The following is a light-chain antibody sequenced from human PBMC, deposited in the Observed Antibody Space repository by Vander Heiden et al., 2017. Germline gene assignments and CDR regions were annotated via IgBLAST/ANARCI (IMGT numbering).Light chain of an antibody. Sequence: SVLPPHPSVSGAPGQRATTPCTGSRSNIRAGYAIHWYQQLPGTAPKLRIYGNINRPSGVPDRFSGSKSGTSASLAITGLQAEDEADYYCQSYDRSLSAVVFGGGTKLTVL. J-gene: IGLJ2*01. CDR2: GNI. CDR1: RSNIRAGYA. V-gene: IGLV1-40*01. CDR3: QSYDRSLSAVV.